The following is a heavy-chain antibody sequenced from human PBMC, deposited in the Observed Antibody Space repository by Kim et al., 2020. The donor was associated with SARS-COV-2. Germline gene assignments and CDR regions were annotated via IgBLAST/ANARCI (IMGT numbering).Heavy chain of an antibody. J-gene: IGHJ4*02. CDR3: PREEGGGRYCPL. V-gene: IGHV4-59*01. CDR2: IYYSGNT. Sequence: SETLSLTCTVSGGSTSSYYGSWIRQPPGKGLEWIGYIYYSGNTNYNPSLKSRFTISVDTSKNQFSLKLSSVTAADTAGYYCPREEGGGRYCPLWVQGTMV. D-gene: IGHD1-26*01. CDR1: GGSTSSYY.